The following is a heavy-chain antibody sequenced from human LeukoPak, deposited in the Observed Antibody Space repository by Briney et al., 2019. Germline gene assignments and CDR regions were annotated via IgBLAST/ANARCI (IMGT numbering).Heavy chain of an antibody. D-gene: IGHD3-16*01. J-gene: IGHJ4*02. V-gene: IGHV1-2*02. CDR1: GYTFTGYY. Sequence: ASVKVSCKASGYTFTGYYMHWVRQAPGQGLEWMGWINPNSGGTNYAQKVQGRVTMTRDTSISQAYMELSRLSSGDTAVYYCAREQGDPLFDYWGQGTLVTVSS. CDR2: INPNSGGT. CDR3: AREQGDPLFDY.